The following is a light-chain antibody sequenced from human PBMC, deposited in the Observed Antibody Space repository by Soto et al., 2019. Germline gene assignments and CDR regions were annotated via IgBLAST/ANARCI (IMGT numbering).Light chain of an antibody. CDR1: QTVSSNY. Sequence: EIVLTQSPGTLSLSPGERATLSCRASQTVSSNYLAWFQHKPGQAPRLLIYGASSRATGIPDRFSGSGSGTDFTLTISRLEPEDFAVYYCHQYDRSSPWTFGQGTKVEIK. J-gene: IGKJ1*01. V-gene: IGKV3-20*01. CDR3: HQYDRSSPWT. CDR2: GAS.